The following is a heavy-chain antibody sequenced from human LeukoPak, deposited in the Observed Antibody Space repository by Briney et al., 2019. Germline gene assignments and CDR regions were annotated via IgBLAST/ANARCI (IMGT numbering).Heavy chain of an antibody. CDR3: ARDPRLSWYFDL. Sequence: SETLSLTCTVSDGSISSYYWNWIRQPPGKGLEWIGYTYYSGSTNYNPSLKSRVTISVDTSKNQFSLKLNSVTAADTAVYYCARDPRLSWYFDLWGRGTLVTVSS. D-gene: IGHD5-12*01. CDR2: TYYSGST. V-gene: IGHV4-59*01. J-gene: IGHJ2*01. CDR1: DGSISSYY.